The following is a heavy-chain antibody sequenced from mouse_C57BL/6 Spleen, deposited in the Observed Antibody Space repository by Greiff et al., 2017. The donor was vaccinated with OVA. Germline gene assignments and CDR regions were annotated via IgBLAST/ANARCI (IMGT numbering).Heavy chain of an antibody. J-gene: IGHJ2*01. V-gene: IGHV1-42*01. CDR2: INPSTGGT. CDR1: GYSFTGYY. D-gene: IGHD2-2*01. Sequence: VQLQQSGPELVKPGASVKISCKASGYSFTGYYMNWVKQSPEKSLEWIGEINPSTGGTTYNQKFKAKATLTVDKSSSTAYMQLKSLTSEDSAVYYCARGYVDYWGQGTTLTVSS. CDR3: ARGYVDY.